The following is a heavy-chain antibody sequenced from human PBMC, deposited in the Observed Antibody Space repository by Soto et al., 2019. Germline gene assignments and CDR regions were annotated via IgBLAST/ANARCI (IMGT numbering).Heavy chain of an antibody. CDR1: GFTFSSYS. Sequence: EVQLVESGGGLVQPGGSLRLSCAASGFTFSSYSMNWVRQAPGKGLEWVSYISSSNSTIYYADSVKGRFTISRDNAKNSLYLQMNSLRDEDTAVYYCAREYYDILTGLNWFDPWGQGTLVTVSS. V-gene: IGHV3-48*02. D-gene: IGHD3-9*01. J-gene: IGHJ5*02. CDR3: AREYYDILTGLNWFDP. CDR2: ISSSNSTI.